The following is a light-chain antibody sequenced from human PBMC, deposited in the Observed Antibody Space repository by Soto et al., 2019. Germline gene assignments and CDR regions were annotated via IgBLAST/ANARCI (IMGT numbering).Light chain of an antibody. J-gene: IGLJ3*02. CDR2: SNN. CDR3: ASWDDSLNAWV. Sequence: QSVPTQPPSASGTPGQRVTISCSGSSSNIGSNSVNWYQQVPGTAPKLLIYSNNQRPSGVPDRFSGSKSGSSASLAISGLQSDDESAYYCASWDDSLNAWVFGGGTKLTVL. CDR1: SSNIGSNS. V-gene: IGLV1-44*01.